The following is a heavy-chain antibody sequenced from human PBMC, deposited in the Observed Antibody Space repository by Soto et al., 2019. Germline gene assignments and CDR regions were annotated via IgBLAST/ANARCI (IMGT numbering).Heavy chain of an antibody. J-gene: IGHJ3*01. CDR3: AKKGLGSLATYCNYGDGHYACDL. CDR1: GFTFTNYA. Sequence: EVQLLESGGGLVQPGGSLRLSCAASGFTFTNYAMSWVRPAPGKGLEWVSTVRGGGAGTYYADAVKGRFSPSRDTSWHTVYLQRKSLRAEDTAVYYCAKKGLGSLATYCNYGDGHYACDLWGQGTIVTVSS. D-gene: IGHD2-8*01. V-gene: IGHV3-23*01. CDR2: VRGGGAGT.